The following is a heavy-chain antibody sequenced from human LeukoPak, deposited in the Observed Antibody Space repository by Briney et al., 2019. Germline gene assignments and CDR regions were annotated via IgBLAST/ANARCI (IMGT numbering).Heavy chain of an antibody. CDR2: ISSSSSTI. D-gene: IGHD3-10*01. CDR1: GFTFSSYN. V-gene: IGHV3-48*01. CDR3: VRYYTRQSWYFDL. Sequence: GGSLRLSCAASGFTFSSYNMNWVRQAPGKGLEWVSDISSSSSTIYYADSVKGRFTISRDNAKNSLYLQMNSLRAEDTAVYYCVRYYTRQSWYFDLWGRGTLVTVSS. J-gene: IGHJ2*01.